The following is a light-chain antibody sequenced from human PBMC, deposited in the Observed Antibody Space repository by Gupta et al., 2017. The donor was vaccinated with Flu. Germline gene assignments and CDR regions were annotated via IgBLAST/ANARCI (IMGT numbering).Light chain of an antibody. CDR2: AAS. V-gene: IGKV1-39*01. CDR3: QQSDSTGYT. J-gene: IGKJ2*01. CDR1: QSISSY. Sequence: PSSLSASVGDRVTITCRASQSISSYLNWYQQKPGKAPKLLIYAASSLQSGVPSRFSGSGSGTDFTLTISSLQPEDFATYYCQQSDSTGYTFGQGTKLEIK.